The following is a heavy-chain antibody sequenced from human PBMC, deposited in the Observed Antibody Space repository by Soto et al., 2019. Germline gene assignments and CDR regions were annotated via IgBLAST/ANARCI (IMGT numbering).Heavy chain of an antibody. Sequence: QVQLQESGPGLVKPSQTLSLTCTVSAGSISTGGYYWTWIRQHQGKGLEWIGYIYYSGSTYYNPSLKSRVTISVDTSKNQFSLKLSSVPAADTAVYYCARGLSVTLFDNWGQGTLVTVSS. D-gene: IGHD4-17*01. V-gene: IGHV4-31*03. J-gene: IGHJ4*02. CDR3: ARGLSVTLFDN. CDR2: IYYSGST. CDR1: AGSISTGGYY.